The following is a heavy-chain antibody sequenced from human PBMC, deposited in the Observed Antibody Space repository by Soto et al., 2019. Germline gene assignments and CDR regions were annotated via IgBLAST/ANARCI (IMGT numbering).Heavy chain of an antibody. J-gene: IGHJ4*02. CDR1: GFTFSDHY. V-gene: IGHV3-72*01. CDR2: SKDKANSYTT. CDR3: AREVFSSGWQIAY. D-gene: IGHD6-19*01. Sequence: PGGSLRLSCATSGFTFSDHYMDWVRQAPGKGLEWVGRSKDKANSYTTEYAASVKGRFTISRDDSKDSLYLQMNSLKTEDTAVYYCAREVFSSGWQIAYWGQGTLLTVSS.